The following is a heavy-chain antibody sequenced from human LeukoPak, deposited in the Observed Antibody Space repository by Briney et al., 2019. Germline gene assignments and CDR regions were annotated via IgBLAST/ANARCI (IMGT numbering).Heavy chain of an antibody. CDR3: AANGWYCLDH. D-gene: IGHD6-19*01. CDR1: GYSISSGYY. V-gene: IGHV4-38-2*02. Sequence: PSETLSLTCTVSGYSISSGYYWGWIRQPPGKGLEWIGSIYHSGSTYYNPSLKSRVTISVDTSKNHFSLKLSSVTAADTAMYYCAANGWYCLDHWGQGALVTVSS. CDR2: IYHSGST. J-gene: IGHJ1*01.